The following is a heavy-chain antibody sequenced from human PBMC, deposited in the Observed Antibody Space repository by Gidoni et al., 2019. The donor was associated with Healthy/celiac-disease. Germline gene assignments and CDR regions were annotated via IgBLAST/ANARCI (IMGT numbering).Heavy chain of an antibody. V-gene: IGHV3-15*01. Sequence: EVQLVASGGGLVKPGGSLRFSCAASGFPFSNAWLTWVRQAPGKGLEWVGRIKSKTDGGTTDYAAPVKGRFTISRDDSKNTLYLQMNSLKTEDTAVYYCTTDLCDPCPPYYYYYYGMDVWGQGTTVTVSS. CDR1: GFPFSNAW. CDR3: TTDLCDPCPPYYYYYYGMDV. J-gene: IGHJ6*02. CDR2: IKSKTDGGTT.